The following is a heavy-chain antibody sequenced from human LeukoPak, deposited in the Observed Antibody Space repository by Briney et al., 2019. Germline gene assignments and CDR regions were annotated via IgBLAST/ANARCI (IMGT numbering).Heavy chain of an antibody. V-gene: IGHV3-48*01. CDR1: RFTFSSYS. D-gene: IGHD2-15*01. Sequence: GGSLRLSCAASRFTFSSYSMNWVRQAQGKGLEWVSYISSSSTTIYYADSVKGRFTISRDNAKNSLYLQMNSLRAEDTAVYYCAREADCSGGTCYYYYGMDVWGQGTTVTVSS. CDR2: ISSSSTTI. J-gene: IGHJ6*02. CDR3: AREADCSGGTCYYYYGMDV.